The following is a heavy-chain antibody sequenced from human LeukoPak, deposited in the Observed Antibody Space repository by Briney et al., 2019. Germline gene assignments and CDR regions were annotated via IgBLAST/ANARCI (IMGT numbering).Heavy chain of an antibody. CDR1: GGTFSSYA. CDR3: ARDRYYYGSGSLMDV. V-gene: IGHV1-69*06. Sequence: ASVKVSCKASGGTFSSYAISWVRQAPGQGLEWMGGIIPIFGTANYAQKFQGRVTITADKSTSTAYMELSSLRSEDTAVYYCARDRYYYGSGSLMDVWGKGTTVTVS. D-gene: IGHD3-10*01. J-gene: IGHJ6*03. CDR2: IIPIFGTA.